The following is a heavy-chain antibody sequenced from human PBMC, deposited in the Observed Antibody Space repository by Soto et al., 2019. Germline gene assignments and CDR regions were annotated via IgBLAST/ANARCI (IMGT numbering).Heavy chain of an antibody. J-gene: IGHJ4*02. CDR1: GFTFGDYA. D-gene: IGHD3-3*01. V-gene: IGHV3-49*03. CDR3: AINWRVRVSTTSL. CDR2: IRSKVYGGTT. Sequence: EEQLVESGGGSVQPGRSLRLSCTGSGFTFGDYAVTWFRQAPGKGLEWVGFIRSKVYGGTTEYAASVAGRFSISTDDSKSIAYLQMDSLRIEDTALYFCAINWRVRVSTTSLWGQGTLVTASP.